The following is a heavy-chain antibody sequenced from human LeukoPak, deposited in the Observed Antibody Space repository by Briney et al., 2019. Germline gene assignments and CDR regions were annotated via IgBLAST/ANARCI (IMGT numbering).Heavy chain of an antibody. Sequence: SETLSLTCAVYGGSFSGYYWSWIRQPPGKGLEWIGEINHSGSTNYNPSLKSRVTISVDTSKNQFSLKLSSVTAADMAVYYCARDRHRSHYYDSSGDAFDIWGQGTMVTVSS. J-gene: IGHJ3*02. CDR1: GGSFSGYY. V-gene: IGHV4-34*01. CDR2: INHSGST. CDR3: ARDRHRSHYYDSSGDAFDI. D-gene: IGHD3-22*01.